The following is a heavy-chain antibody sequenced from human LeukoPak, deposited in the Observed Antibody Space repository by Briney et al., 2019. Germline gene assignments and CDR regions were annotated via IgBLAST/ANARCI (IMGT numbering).Heavy chain of an antibody. Sequence: GGSLRLSCAASGFTFTYSMSWVRQVPGKGLEWVATINQDGSERQHVDSVKGRFSISRDNPKTSLYLQMDSLRAEDTAIYYCARGSGWLDYWGQGTLVTVSS. D-gene: IGHD6-19*01. CDR1: GFTFTYS. V-gene: IGHV3-7*01. CDR3: ARGSGWLDY. CDR2: INQDGSER. J-gene: IGHJ4*02.